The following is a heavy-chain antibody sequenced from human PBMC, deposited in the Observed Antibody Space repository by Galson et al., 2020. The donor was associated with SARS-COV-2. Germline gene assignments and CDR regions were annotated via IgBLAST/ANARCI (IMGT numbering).Heavy chain of an antibody. CDR1: GGTFRSYA. CDR2: IIHILGIA. Sequence: SVQVSCKASGGTFRSYAINWVRQAPGKGLEWMGGIIHILGIANYAQKFLGRVTLHADKSTSTAYMELSSRRSEDTDVYYCAGLDSSGYYYEPDYLDYWGQGTLVIGSS. CDR3: AGLDSSGYYYEPDYLDY. D-gene: IGHD3-22*01. V-gene: IGHV1-69*10. J-gene: IGHJ4*02.